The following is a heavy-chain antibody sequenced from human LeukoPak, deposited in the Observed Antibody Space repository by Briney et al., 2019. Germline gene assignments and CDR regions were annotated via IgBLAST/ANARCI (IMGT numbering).Heavy chain of an antibody. CDR3: ARRRHSGGYYSFDY. CDR1: GGSISSSIYY. CDR2: IYCSGST. V-gene: IGHV4-39*01. D-gene: IGHD3-22*01. J-gene: IGHJ4*02. Sequence: SETLSLTCTVSGGSISSSIYYWGWIRQPPGTGLEWIGSIYCSGSTYYNPSLKSRVTISVDTSKTQFSLKLRSVTAADTAVYYCARRRHSGGYYSFDYWGQGTLVTVSS.